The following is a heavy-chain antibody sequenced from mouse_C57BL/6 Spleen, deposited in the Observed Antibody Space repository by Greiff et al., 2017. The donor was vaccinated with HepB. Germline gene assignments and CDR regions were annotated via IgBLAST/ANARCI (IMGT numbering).Heavy chain of an antibody. J-gene: IGHJ2*01. CDR1: GFTFSDYG. CDR3: AGGYGYYFDY. V-gene: IGHV5-17*01. Sequence: EVNVVESGGGLVKPGGSLKLSCAASGFTFSDYGMHWVRQAPEKGLEWVAYISSGSSTIYYADTVKGRFTISRDNAKNTLFLQMTSLRSEDTAMYYCAGGYGYYFDYWGQGTTLTVSS. D-gene: IGHD2-10*02. CDR2: ISSGSSTI.